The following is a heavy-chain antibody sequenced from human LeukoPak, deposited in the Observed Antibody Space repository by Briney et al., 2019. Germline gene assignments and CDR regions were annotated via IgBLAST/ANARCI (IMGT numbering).Heavy chain of an antibody. Sequence: PGGSLRLSCTASGFTLGDYYMNWIRQAPGKGPEWVSYKSNSGSTIYYADYVKGRFTVSRDNTKNSLYLQMNSLRAEDTAVYFCARDKSHGGMDVWGRGTTVTVSS. CDR2: KSNSGSTI. CDR3: ARDKSHGGMDV. CDR1: GFTLGDYY. V-gene: IGHV3-11*01. J-gene: IGHJ6*02.